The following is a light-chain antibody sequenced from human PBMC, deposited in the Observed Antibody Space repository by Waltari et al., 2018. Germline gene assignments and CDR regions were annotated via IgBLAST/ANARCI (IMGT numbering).Light chain of an antibody. J-gene: IGLJ2*01. V-gene: IGLV2-14*01. CDR2: EVS. CDR3: SSYTSSSTLV. Sequence: QSALTQPASVSGTPGQSITISCAGTSSDVGGYNYVSCYQQHPDKAPQLVIYEVSHRPPGVSSRFSGSKSGNTASLTISGLRAEDEADYYCSSYTSSSTLVFGGGTKVTVL. CDR1: SSDVGGYNY.